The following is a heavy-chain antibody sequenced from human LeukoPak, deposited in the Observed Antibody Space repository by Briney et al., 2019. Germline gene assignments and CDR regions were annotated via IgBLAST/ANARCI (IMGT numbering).Heavy chain of an antibody. D-gene: IGHD1-14*01. CDR3: TRDRSRAEDD. Sequence: GRSLRLSCAASGFTFSGHWMSWVRQAPGKGLEWVANINQGGSDKYYVDSVKGRFTISRDNANNLLYLQMNSLRGEDTAVYYCTRDRSRAEDDWGQGTLVTVSS. CDR1: GFTFSGHW. V-gene: IGHV3-7*01. J-gene: IGHJ4*02. CDR2: INQGGSDK.